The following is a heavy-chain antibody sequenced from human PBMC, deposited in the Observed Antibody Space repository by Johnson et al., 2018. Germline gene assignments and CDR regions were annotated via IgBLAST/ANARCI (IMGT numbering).Heavy chain of an antibody. J-gene: IGHJ3*02. CDR2: ISYDGSNK. CDR1: GFTFSSYG. V-gene: IGHV3-30*18. CDR3: AKVEYSGSYLHAFDI. D-gene: IGHD1-26*01. Sequence: QMQLQESGGGVVQPGRSLRLSCAASGFTFSSYGMHWVRQAPGKGLEWVAVISYDGSNKYYADSVKGRFTISRDNSKNTLYLQMNSLRAEDTAVYYCAKVEYSGSYLHAFDIWGQGTMVTVSS.